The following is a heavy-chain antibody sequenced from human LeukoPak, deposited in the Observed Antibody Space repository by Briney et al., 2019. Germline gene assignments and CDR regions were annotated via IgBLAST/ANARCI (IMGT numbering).Heavy chain of an antibody. J-gene: IGHJ5*02. CDR2: ISHDGGDK. CDR3: ARDYQRLWLKGWFDP. V-gene: IGHV3-30*04. Sequence: GGSLRLSCAASGFTFSSYAMHWVRQAPGKGLEWVAVISHDGGDKYYADSVKGRFTISRDNSKNTMYLQMNSLRVDDTAVYYCARDYQRLWLKGWFDPWGQGTLVTVSS. D-gene: IGHD5-18*01. CDR1: GFTFSSYA.